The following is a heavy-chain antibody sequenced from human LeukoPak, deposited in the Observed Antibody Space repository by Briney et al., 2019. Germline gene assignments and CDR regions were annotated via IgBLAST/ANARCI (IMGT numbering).Heavy chain of an antibody. Sequence: SETLSLTCTVSGGSISSYFWTWIRQPPGKGLEWIGSIYYSGSTFYNPSHKSRVTLSVDTSNNQFSLKLSSVTAADTAVYYCARHVGSENYPRYFDYWGQGPLVTVSS. V-gene: IGHV4-39*01. CDR1: GGSISSYF. D-gene: IGHD1-26*01. CDR3: ARHVGSENYPRYFDY. J-gene: IGHJ4*02. CDR2: IYYSGST.